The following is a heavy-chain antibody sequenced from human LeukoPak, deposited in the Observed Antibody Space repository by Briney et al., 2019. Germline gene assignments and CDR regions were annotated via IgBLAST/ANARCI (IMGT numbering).Heavy chain of an antibody. CDR1: GFTFSSYA. Sequence: GGSLRLSCAASGFTFSSYAISWVRQAPGKGLEWVSAISGSGGSTYYADSVKGRFTISRDNSKNTLYLQMNSLRAEDTAVYYCAKFVTGYSIVDAFDIWGQGTMVTVSS. CDR2: ISGSGGST. J-gene: IGHJ3*02. D-gene: IGHD3-9*01. CDR3: AKFVTGYSIVDAFDI. V-gene: IGHV3-23*01.